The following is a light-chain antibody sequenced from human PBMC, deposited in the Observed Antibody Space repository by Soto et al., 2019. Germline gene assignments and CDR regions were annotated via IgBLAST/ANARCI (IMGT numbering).Light chain of an antibody. CDR3: SSYTSSTTYV. V-gene: IGLV2-14*01. J-gene: IGLJ1*01. CDR2: EVT. Sequence: QSVLTQPASVSGSLGQSITISCTGTGSDIGGYNHVSWYQHHPGKAPKLIIYEVTNRPSGVSNRFSGSKSGNTASLTISGLQAEDEADYYCSSYTSSTTYVFATGTKVTVL. CDR1: GSDIGGYNH.